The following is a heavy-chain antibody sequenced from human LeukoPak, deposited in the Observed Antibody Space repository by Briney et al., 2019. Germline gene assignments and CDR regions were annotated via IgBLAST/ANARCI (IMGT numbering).Heavy chain of an antibody. V-gene: IGHV3-11*04. D-gene: IGHD3-10*01. J-gene: IGHJ4*02. Sequence: GGSLRLSCVASGFTFSDYYMTWIRQAPGKGLEWVASISSGGSSIFYADSVKGRFTISRDNAKNSLYLQMNSLRAEDTAVYYCARDFLGEYFDYWGQGTLVTVSS. CDR1: GFTFSDYY. CDR3: ARDFLGEYFDY. CDR2: ISSGGSSI.